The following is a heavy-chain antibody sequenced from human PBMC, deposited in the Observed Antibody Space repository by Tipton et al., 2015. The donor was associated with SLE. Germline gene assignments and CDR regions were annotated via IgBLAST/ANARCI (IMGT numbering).Heavy chain of an antibody. Sequence: SLRLSCAASGFTFRSFAMSWVRQAPGKGLECVAVIYSVDRKDYADSVKGRFTISRDDPSNTLYLQMSGLRLDDTAVYYCAKGGSGGTIFDSWGQGTLVSVSS. CDR2: IYSVDRK. J-gene: IGHJ4*02. D-gene: IGHD1-7*01. CDR1: GFTFRSFA. V-gene: IGHV3-23*03. CDR3: AKGGSGGTIFDS.